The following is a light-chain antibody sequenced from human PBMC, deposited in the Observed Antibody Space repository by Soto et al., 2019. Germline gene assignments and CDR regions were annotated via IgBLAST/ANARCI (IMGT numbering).Light chain of an antibody. V-gene: IGLV1-47*01. CDR2: RNN. CDR3: AAWDDSLSGGV. Sequence: QSVLTQPPLASGTPGQRVTISCSGSSSNIGSNYVYWYQQLPGTAPKLLIYRNNQRPSGVPDRFSGSKSGTSASLAISGLRSADEADYYCAAWDDSLSGGVFGTGTKVTVL. J-gene: IGLJ1*01. CDR1: SSNIGSNY.